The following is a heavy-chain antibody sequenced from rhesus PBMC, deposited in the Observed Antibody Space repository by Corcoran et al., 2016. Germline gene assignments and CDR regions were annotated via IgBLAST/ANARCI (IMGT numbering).Heavy chain of an antibody. V-gene: IGHV4-173*01. D-gene: IGHD3-28*01. CDR1: GGSISSNY. J-gene: IGHJ4*01. Sequence: QLQLQESGPGLVKPSETLSLTCAVSGGSISSNYWSWIRQPPGKVLEWIERISGSGGSTDHNPSLKSRVTISTGTSKPPFSLNLRSVTAADTAVYYCARDVSYYYDSGYSGYFDYWGQGVLVTVSS. CDR3: ARDVSYYYDSGYSGYFDY. CDR2: ISGSGGST.